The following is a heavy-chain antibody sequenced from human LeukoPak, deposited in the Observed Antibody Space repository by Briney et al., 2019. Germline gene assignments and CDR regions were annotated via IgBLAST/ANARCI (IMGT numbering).Heavy chain of an antibody. CDR2: ISSSGSTI. Sequence: GGSLRLSCAASGFTFSSYEMNWVCQAPGKGLEWVSYISSSGSTIYYADSVKGRFTISRDNAKNSLYLQMNSLRAEDTAVYYCARYGGYHDFDYWGQGTLVTVSS. J-gene: IGHJ4*02. CDR1: GFTFSSYE. V-gene: IGHV3-48*03. CDR3: ARYGGYHDFDY. D-gene: IGHD5-12*01.